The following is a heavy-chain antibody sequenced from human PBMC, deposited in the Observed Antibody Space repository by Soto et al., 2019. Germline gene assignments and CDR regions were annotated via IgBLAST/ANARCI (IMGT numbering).Heavy chain of an antibody. CDR2: INPDGRTI. V-gene: IGHV3-74*01. Sequence: GGSLRLSCAASAFSFSTSWMHWVRQAPGEGLVWVSRINPDGRTINYADSVKGRFTISRDNADNSLYLQMNSLRVEDTALYYCARDSGYGSGNSVNHYFDYWGQGTLVTVSS. CDR3: ARDSGYGSGNSVNHYFDY. D-gene: IGHD3-10*01. CDR1: AFSFSTSW. J-gene: IGHJ4*02.